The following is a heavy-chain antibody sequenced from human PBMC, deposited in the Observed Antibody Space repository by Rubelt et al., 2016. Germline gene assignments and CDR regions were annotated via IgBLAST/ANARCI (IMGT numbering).Heavy chain of an antibody. CDR1: GGTIRNYY. D-gene: IGHD3-16*01. Sequence: QVQLQESGPGLVKPSETLSLSCTVSGGTIRNYYWSWVRQPPGRGLEWIGYIYYSGITHYNPSLKSRVTLSVDTSKSQFSRRLSSVTAADTAVYYCARQGENSRSFDYWGQGYLVTVSS. V-gene: IGHV4-59*08. CDR3: ARQGENSRSFDY. J-gene: IGHJ4*02. CDR2: IYYSGIT.